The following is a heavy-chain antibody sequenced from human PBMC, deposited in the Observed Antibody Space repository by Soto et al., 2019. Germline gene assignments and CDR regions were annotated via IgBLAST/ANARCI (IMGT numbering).Heavy chain of an antibody. CDR3: ARSREQWLVDAFDI. CDR1: GGSFSGYH. J-gene: IGHJ3*02. D-gene: IGHD6-19*01. Sequence: PSETVSLTCAVYGGSFSGYHWSWIRQSPGKGLEWIGEVNPTGSTKYNPSLKSRVTISVDTSKNQFSLNLNSVTAADTALYYCARSREQWLVDAFDIWGQGTMVTVSS. V-gene: IGHV4-34*01. CDR2: VNPTGST.